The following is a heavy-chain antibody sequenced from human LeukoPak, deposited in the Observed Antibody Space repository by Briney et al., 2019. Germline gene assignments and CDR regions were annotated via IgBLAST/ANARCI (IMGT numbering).Heavy chain of an antibody. CDR2: INPSGSST. CDR1: GYSFTSHY. Sequence: ASVKVSCKASGYSFTSHYMHWVRQAPGQGLEWLGLINPSGSSTLYAQKFQGRVTMTRDMSTTTDYMELSSLRSEDTAVYYCARDNSVGDVAWWFDPWGQGALVTVSS. CDR3: ARDNSVGDVAWWFDP. D-gene: IGHD1-26*01. J-gene: IGHJ5*02. V-gene: IGHV1-46*01.